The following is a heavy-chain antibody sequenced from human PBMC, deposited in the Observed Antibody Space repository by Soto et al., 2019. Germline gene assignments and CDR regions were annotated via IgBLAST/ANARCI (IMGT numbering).Heavy chain of an antibody. CDR1: GYTFTSYG. V-gene: IGHV1-18*04. J-gene: IGHJ6*02. CDR3: AREFIFLQSGDGAAAGTGYYYYGMDV. Sequence: ASVKVSCKASGYTFTSYGISWVRQAPGQGLEWMGWISAYNGNTNYAQKLQGRVTMTTDTSTSTAYMELRSLRSDDTAVYYCAREFIFLQSGDGAAAGTGYYYYGMDVWG. CDR2: ISAYNGNT. D-gene: IGHD6-13*01.